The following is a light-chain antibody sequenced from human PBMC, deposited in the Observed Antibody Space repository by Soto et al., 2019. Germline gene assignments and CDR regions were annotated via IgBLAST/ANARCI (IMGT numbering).Light chain of an antibody. J-gene: IGLJ1*01. Sequence: QSVLTQPHSVSGAPGQRGTISCTGSTSNIGAVHDVHWYQQLPGTDPRHLIYGNSNQPSGVRDRFSGARSGTSASLASTWLAAEDEPDYYCQSYDIGLSGYVFRTRTKLTVL. V-gene: IGLV1-40*01. CDR2: GNS. CDR1: TSNIGAVHD. CDR3: QSYDIGLSGYV.